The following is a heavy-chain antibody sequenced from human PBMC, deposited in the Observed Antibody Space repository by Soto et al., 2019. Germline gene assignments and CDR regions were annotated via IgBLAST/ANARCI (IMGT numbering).Heavy chain of an antibody. CDR1: GGSVTSNNF. V-gene: IGHV4-4*02. CDR2: IYRTGST. D-gene: IGHD2-15*01. CDR3: LRSRYFFDY. Sequence: SETRSLTCAVFGGSVTSNNFCPWVRQPPGQGLEWIGEIYRTGSTNYNPSLKSRVTISLDKSENQFSLKVTSLTAADTAVPNTLRSRYFFDYWGQGTLVTVSS. J-gene: IGHJ4*02.